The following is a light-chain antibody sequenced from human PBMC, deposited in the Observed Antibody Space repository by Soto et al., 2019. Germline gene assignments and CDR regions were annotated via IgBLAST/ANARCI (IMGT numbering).Light chain of an antibody. V-gene: IGKV3-15*01. J-gene: IGKJ1*01. CDR1: QSISRS. Sequence: EIVLTQSPAILSVSPGERATLSCRASQSISRSLAWYQQKPGQAPRLLISDASTRATGIPARFSGSGSGTEFTLTISSLQSEDFALYYCQQYGSSPRTFGQGTKVDIK. CDR3: QQYGSSPRT. CDR2: DAS.